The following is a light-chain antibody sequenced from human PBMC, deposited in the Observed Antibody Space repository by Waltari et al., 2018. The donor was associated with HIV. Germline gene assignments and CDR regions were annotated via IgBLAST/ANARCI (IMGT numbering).Light chain of an antibody. CDR1: GLGGTS. Sequence: YVLTQPPSVSVAPRQPAGITCGGDGLGGTSVHWYRQKPGQAPVVVVYDDSDRPSGIPERFSGSRSGNTATLTISRVEAGDEADYYCQVWDSSSDHPDVFGTGTTVTVL. CDR2: DDS. V-gene: IGLV3-21*02. J-gene: IGLJ1*01. CDR3: QVWDSSSDHPDV.